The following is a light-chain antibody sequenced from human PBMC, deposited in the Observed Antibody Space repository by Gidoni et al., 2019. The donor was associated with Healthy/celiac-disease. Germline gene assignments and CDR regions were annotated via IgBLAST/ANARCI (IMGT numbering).Light chain of an antibody. CDR3: QQYNTWRT. V-gene: IGKV3-15*01. CDR1: QSVSSN. Sequence: EIVLTQSPATLSVSPGERATRSCRASQSVSSNLAWYQQKPGQAPRLLSYGASTRATGIPARFSGSGSGTEFTLTISSLQSEDFAVYYCQQYNTWRTFGQGTKVEIK. CDR2: GAS. J-gene: IGKJ1*01.